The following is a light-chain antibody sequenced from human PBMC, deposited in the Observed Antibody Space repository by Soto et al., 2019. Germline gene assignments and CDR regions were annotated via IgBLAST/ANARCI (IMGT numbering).Light chain of an antibody. CDR2: LGS. J-gene: IGKJ3*01. CDR3: MEALHTPLFT. CDR1: QSLLHSNGYNY. V-gene: IGKV2-28*01. Sequence: DIVMTQSPLSLPVTPGEPASISCRSSQSLLHSNGYNYLDWYLQKPGQSPQLLIYLGSNRASGVPDRFRGTGSCTDSTLNISRVEGEDVGVYYCMEALHTPLFTFGPGTKVVIK.